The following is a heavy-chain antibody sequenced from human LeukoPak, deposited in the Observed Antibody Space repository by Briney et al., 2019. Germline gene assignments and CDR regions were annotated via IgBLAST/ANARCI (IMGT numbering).Heavy chain of an antibody. J-gene: IGHJ4*02. CDR3: ARDGAVVPAASDY. Sequence: GGSLRLSCAASGFTFSSYWMSWVRQAPGKGLEWVANIKQDGSEKYYVDSVKGRFTISRDNAKNSLYLQMKSLRAEDTDVYYYARDGAVVPAASDYWGQGTLVTVSS. CDR1: GFTFSSYW. V-gene: IGHV3-7*01. D-gene: IGHD2-2*01. CDR2: IKQDGSEK.